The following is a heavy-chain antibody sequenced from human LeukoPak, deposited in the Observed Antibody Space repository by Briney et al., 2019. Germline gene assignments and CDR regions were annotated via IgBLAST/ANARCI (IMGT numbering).Heavy chain of an antibody. CDR1: GGSISGHY. D-gene: IGHD3-3*01. CDR3: ARGNIDFWSGYSEYYFDY. V-gene: IGHV4-59*11. Sequence: SETLSLTCTVSGGSISGHYWSWIRQPPGKGLEWIGYIYYSGSTNYNASLKSRVTISVDTSKNQFSLKLSSVTAADTAVYYCARGNIDFWSGYSEYYFDYWGQGTLVTVSS. CDR2: IYYSGST. J-gene: IGHJ4*02.